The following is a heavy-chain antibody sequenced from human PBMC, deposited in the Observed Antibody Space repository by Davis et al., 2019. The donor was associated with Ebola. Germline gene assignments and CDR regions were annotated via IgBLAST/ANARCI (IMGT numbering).Heavy chain of an antibody. CDR2: IRSSSSYI. J-gene: IGHJ4*02. CDR3: AKRGYIDY. V-gene: IGHV3-21*01. CDR1: GFTFSDSS. Sequence: GGSLRLSCAASGFTFSDSSMNWVRQAPGKGLEWIAFIRSSSSYIYYADSVKGRFTISRDNAKNSLYLQMNSLRVEDTAVYYCAKRGYIDYWGQGTLVTVSS. D-gene: IGHD3-10*01.